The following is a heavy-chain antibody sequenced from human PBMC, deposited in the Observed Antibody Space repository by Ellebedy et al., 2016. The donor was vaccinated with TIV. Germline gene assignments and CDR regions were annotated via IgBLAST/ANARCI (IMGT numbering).Heavy chain of an antibody. CDR3: ARGGASSKYFDY. CDR1: GASISSYY. Sequence: MPSETLSLTCTVSGASISSYYWSRIRQPPGKGLEWIGFIFHTGDTNYSPSLKSRVAISLDTSKNQFSLKLTSVTDADTAVYYCARGGASSKYFDYWGLGTLVTVSS. CDR2: IFHTGDT. J-gene: IGHJ4*02. V-gene: IGHV4-59*01.